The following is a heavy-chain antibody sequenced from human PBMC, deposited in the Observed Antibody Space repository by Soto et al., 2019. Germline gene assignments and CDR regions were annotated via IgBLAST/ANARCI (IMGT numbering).Heavy chain of an antibody. J-gene: IGHJ2*01. CDR2: ISYDGSNK. D-gene: IGHD5-12*01. CDR3: AREGGWLQSYWYFDL. V-gene: IGHV3-30-3*01. CDR1: GFTFSSYA. Sequence: QVQLVESGGGVVQPGRSLRLSCAASGFTFSSYAMHWVRQAPGKGLEWVAVISYDGSNKYYADSVKGRFTISRDNSKNTLYLQMNSLRAEDTAVYYCAREGGWLQSYWYFDLWGRGTLVTVSS.